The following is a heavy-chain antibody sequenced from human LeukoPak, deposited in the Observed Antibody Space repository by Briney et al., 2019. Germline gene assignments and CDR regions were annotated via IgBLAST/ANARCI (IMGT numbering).Heavy chain of an antibody. D-gene: IGHD6-13*01. J-gene: IGHJ5*02. CDR2: IRYDGGKE. Sequence: GSLRLSCAASGFTFSSYGMHWVRQAPGQGLEWVALIRYDGGKEYYADSVKGRFTISRDNSKNTLYLQMNSLRAEDTAVYYCAPSEEKQQLDPWGQGTLVTVSS. CDR3: APSEEKQQLDP. V-gene: IGHV3-30*02. CDR1: GFTFSSYG.